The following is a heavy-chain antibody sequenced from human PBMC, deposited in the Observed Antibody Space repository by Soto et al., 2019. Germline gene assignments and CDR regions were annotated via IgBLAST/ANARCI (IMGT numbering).Heavy chain of an antibody. D-gene: IGHD1-7*01. Sequence: QVQLVQSGAEVRKPGASVKVSCRASGYTFITYDVNWVRQAPGHGLEWMGWVNPHSGNTVYAQKFQGRVTMTTNTSISTASMELSSRTSEDTAVYYCARAAAWNYIYWFAAWGQGSLVTVAS. CDR1: GYTFITYD. V-gene: IGHV1-8*01. J-gene: IGHJ5*02. CDR2: VNPHSGNT. CDR3: ARAAAWNYIYWFAA.